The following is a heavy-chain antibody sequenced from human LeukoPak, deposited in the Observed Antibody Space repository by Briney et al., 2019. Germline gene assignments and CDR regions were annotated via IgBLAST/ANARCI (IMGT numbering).Heavy chain of an antibody. CDR1: GGSISSGGYY. V-gene: IGHV4-31*03. J-gene: IGHJ5*02. CDR3: ASAGVPAARFWFDP. D-gene: IGHD2-2*01. CDR2: IYYSGST. Sequence: PSQTLSLTCTVSGGSISSGGYYWSWIRQHPGKGLEWIGYIYYSGSTYYNPSLKSRVTISIDTSKNQFSLNLSSVTAADTAVYYCASAGVPAARFWFDPWGQGTLVTVSS.